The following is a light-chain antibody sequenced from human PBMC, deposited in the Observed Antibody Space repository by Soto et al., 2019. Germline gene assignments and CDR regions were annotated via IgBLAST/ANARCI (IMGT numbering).Light chain of an antibody. CDR2: ANS. J-gene: IGLJ1*01. Sequence: QSVLTQPPSVSGAPGQRVTISCTGSSSNIGAGYDVHWYQQLPGTAPKLLIYANSNRPSGVPDRFSGSKSGTSASLAITGLQAEDEADYYCQSYDSSLSWVFGTGTKDRP. CDR1: SSNIGAGYD. CDR3: QSYDSSLSWV. V-gene: IGLV1-40*01.